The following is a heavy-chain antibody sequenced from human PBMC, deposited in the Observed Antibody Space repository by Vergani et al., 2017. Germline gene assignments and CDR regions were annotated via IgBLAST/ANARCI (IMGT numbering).Heavy chain of an antibody. D-gene: IGHD3-22*01. Sequence: QVQLQQWGAGLLKPSETLSLPCAVYGGSFSGYYWSWIRQPPGKGLEWIGEINHSGRTNYNPSLKSRVTISVDTSKNQFSLKLSSVTSAGTAVYYCARGPTALYYYDTSGYAAWGQGTLVTVSS. CDR2: INHSGRT. V-gene: IGHV4-34*01. CDR3: ARGPTALYYYDTSGYAA. CDR1: GGSFSGYY. J-gene: IGHJ5*02.